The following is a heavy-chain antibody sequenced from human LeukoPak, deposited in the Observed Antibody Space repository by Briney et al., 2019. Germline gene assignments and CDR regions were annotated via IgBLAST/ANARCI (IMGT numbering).Heavy chain of an antibody. Sequence: SETLSLTCTVSGGSISSGDYYWSWIRQPPGKGLEWIGYIYYSGSTYYNPSLKSRVTISVDTSKNQFSLKLSSVTAADTAVYYCARVRLRYTFDYWGQGTLVTVSS. CDR1: GGSISSGDYY. D-gene: IGHD5-12*01. CDR3: ARVRLRYTFDY. J-gene: IGHJ4*02. V-gene: IGHV4-30-4*08. CDR2: IYYSGST.